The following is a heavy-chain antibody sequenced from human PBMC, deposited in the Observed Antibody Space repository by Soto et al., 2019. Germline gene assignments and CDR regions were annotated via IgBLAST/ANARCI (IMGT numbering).Heavy chain of an antibody. D-gene: IGHD2-15*01. CDR2: IIPIFGTA. CDR1: GGTFSSYA. Sequence: PVKVSCKASGGTFSSYAISWVRQAPGQGLEWMGGIIPIFGTANYAQKFQGRVTITADESTSTAYMELSSLRSEDTAVYYCARAREFIIACSGGSCYSYFDYWGQGTLVTVSS. CDR3: ARAREFIIACSGGSCYSYFDY. J-gene: IGHJ4*02. V-gene: IGHV1-69*13.